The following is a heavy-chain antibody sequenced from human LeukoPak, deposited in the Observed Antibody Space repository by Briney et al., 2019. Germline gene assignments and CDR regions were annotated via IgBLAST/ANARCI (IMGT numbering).Heavy chain of an antibody. Sequence: SQTLSLTCTVSGGTISSGDYYWSWIRQPPGKGLEWIAYMYYSGSTYYNPSLKSRVTMSADTSKNQLSLKLSSVTAADTAVYYCARPYYYDSRIDPWGQGILVTVSS. CDR3: ARPYYYDSRIDP. V-gene: IGHV4-30-4*01. J-gene: IGHJ5*02. CDR2: MYYSGST. CDR1: GGTISSGDYY. D-gene: IGHD3-22*01.